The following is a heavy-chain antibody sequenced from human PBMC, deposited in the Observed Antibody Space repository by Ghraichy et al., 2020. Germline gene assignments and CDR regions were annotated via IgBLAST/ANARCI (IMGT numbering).Heavy chain of an antibody. D-gene: IGHD3-10*01. CDR3: VSQGGGWSGDFDY. CDR1: GFSVSSSY. CDR2: IYSDGTT. J-gene: IGHJ4*02. Sequence: GGSLRLFCAASGFSVSSSYMSWVRQAPGKGLEWVSVIYSDGTTYYADSVKGRFTISRDNSRNTLYLQMNTLTVEDTAVYYCVSQGGGWSGDFDYWGQGTLVTVSS. V-gene: IGHV3-53*01.